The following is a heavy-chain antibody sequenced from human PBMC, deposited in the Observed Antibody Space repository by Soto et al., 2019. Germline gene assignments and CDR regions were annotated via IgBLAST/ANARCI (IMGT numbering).Heavy chain of an antibody. Sequence: QVQLVESGGGVVQPGRSLRLSCAASGFTFSNYAMHWVRQAPGKGLEWVAVISYDGSNKYYVDSVKGRFTISRDNSKNTLYLQMNSLRGEDTAVYYCAKGSYSGIYSDFDYWGQGTLVTVSS. CDR2: ISYDGSNK. V-gene: IGHV3-30*04. CDR1: GFTFSNYA. CDR3: AKGSYSGIYSDFDY. J-gene: IGHJ4*02. D-gene: IGHD1-26*01.